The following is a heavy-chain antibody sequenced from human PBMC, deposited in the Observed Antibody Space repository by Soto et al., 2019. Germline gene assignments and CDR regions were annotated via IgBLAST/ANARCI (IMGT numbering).Heavy chain of an antibody. J-gene: IGHJ3*02. CDR3: ASLAVASTGIDAFDI. CDR1: GFTFSSYW. Sequence: GGSLRLSCAASGFTFSSYWMSWVRQAPGKGLEWVANIKQDGSEKYYVDSVKGRFTISRDNAKNSLYLQMNSLRAEDSAVYYCASLAVASTGIDAFDIWGQGTMVTVSS. CDR2: IKQDGSEK. V-gene: IGHV3-7*03. D-gene: IGHD6-19*01.